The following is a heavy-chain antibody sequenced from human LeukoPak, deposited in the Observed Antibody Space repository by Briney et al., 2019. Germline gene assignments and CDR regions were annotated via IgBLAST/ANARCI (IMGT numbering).Heavy chain of an antibody. CDR2: IRYDANND. CDR1: GLIFDDYT. J-gene: IGHJ4*02. D-gene: IGHD6-13*01. CDR3: AKGGGSTWYSFDS. Sequence: GGSLRLSCAASGLIFDDYTMHWVRQAPGKGLEWVAFIRYDANNDYYTDSVKGRFTISRDNSKNTLYLQMNSLRAEDTALYYCAKGGGSTWYSFDSWGQGTLVTVSS. V-gene: IGHV3-30*02.